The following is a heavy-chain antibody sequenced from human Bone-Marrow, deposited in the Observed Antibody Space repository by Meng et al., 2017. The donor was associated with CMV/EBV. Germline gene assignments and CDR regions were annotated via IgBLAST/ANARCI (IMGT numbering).Heavy chain of an antibody. CDR3: TTTNY. Sequence: GESLKISCTASGFTFGDYAMSWVRQAPGKGLEWVGFIRSKAYGGTTEYAASVKGRFTISRDDSKNTLYLQMNSLKTEDTAVYYCTTTNYWGQGTLVTVSS. D-gene: IGHD1-1*01. V-gene: IGHV3-49*04. J-gene: IGHJ4*02. CDR1: GFTFGDYA. CDR2: IRSKAYGGTT.